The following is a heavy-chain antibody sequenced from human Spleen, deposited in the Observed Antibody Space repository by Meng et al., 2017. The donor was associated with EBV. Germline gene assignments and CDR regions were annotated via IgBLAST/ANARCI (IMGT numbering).Heavy chain of an antibody. CDR1: GYTFINYG. CDR2: ISVHNGNT. CDR3: ARHLLPARHYYFDY. V-gene: IGHV1-18*01. Sequence: QVHLVQLQAEVGKPGASLRVSCKACGYTFINYGLSWGRQAPGQGLEWMGWISVHNGNTQYAQKFEGRVTMTADTSAATAYMELRSLTSDDTALYYCARHLLPARHYYFDYWGQGTLVTVSS. J-gene: IGHJ4*02. D-gene: IGHD2-2*01.